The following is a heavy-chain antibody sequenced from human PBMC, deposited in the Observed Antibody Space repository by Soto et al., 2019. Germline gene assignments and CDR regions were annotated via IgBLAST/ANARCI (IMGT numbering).Heavy chain of an antibody. CDR2: TSYDGSNK. D-gene: IGHD3-16*01. CDR1: GFTFSNYA. J-gene: IGHJ4*02. V-gene: IGHV3-30-3*01. CDR3: ARDRWESFYERYLFDY. Sequence: PVGSLRLSGVASGFTFSNYAMHWVRQAPGKGLEWVAVTSYDGSNKNYADSVKGRFTISRVNSKNTLYLEMNSLRPEDTAVYYCARDRWESFYERYLFDYWGQGTLVTVSS.